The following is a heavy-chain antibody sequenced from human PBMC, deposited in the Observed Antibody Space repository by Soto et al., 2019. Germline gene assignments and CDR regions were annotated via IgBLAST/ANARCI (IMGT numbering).Heavy chain of an antibody. V-gene: IGHV1-69*01. D-gene: IGHD2-2*01. J-gene: IGHJ6*02. CDR1: GGTFSSYF. Sequence: QVQLVQSGAEVKKPGSSVTVACKASGGTFSSYFINWVRQAPGQGLEWVGGIIPVFGTTNYGEKFKGRVTISADESTSTAYMELSSLRSDDTAIYYCATEMSSVAAAYYYYGLDIWGQGPTVTVTS. CDR2: IIPVFGTT. CDR3: ATEMSSVAAAYYYYGLDI.